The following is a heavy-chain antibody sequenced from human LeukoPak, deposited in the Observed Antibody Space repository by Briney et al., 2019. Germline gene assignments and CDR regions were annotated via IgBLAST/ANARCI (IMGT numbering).Heavy chain of an antibody. CDR2: IYTSGRS. J-gene: IGHJ4*02. V-gene: IGHV4-4*07. CDR1: GGSISSYY. CDR3: ARGGYSHGYSTLDH. D-gene: IGHD5-18*01. Sequence: SETLSLTCAVSGGSISSYYWSWVRQPAGKGLEWVGRIYTSGRSNYNPSLKSRVTMSVDTSKNQFSLKLNSVTAVDTAVYYCARGGYSHGYSTLDHWGQGTLVTVSS.